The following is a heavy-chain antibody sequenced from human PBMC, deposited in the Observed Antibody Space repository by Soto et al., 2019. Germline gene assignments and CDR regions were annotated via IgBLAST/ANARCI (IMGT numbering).Heavy chain of an antibody. V-gene: IGHV2-70*17. J-gene: IGHJ6*02. CDR3: ARRGADSGYGMDV. D-gene: IGHD2-21*01. CDR1: GFSLSTTGMC. CDR2: IDWDGDK. Sequence: SGPTLVNPTETLTLTCTFSGFSLSTTGMCVNWIRQPPGKALEWLGRIDWDGDKFYSSSLRTRLTISKDTSKSLVVLIMTNMDPLDTATYYCARRGADSGYGMDVWGQGTTVTVSS.